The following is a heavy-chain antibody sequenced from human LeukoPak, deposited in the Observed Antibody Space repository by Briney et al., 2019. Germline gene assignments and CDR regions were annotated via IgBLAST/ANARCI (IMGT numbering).Heavy chain of an antibody. Sequence: ASETLSLTCTVSSDFFSSVTDYWAWIRQPPGKGLEWIASGDYSGGTYYNPSLESRVAISADMSKNQISLKLSSVTAADTALYYCARERGEEYSSGWYKTNFFDTWGQGTRVTVSS. CDR1: SDFFSSVTDY. CDR2: GDYSGGT. CDR3: ARERGEEYSSGWYKTNFFDT. D-gene: IGHD6-19*01. J-gene: IGHJ4*02. V-gene: IGHV4-39*07.